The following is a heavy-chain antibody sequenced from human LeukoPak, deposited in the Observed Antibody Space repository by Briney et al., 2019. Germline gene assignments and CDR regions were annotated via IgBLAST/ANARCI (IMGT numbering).Heavy chain of an antibody. D-gene: IGHD3-16*01. CDR3: AKGYDYVWGSSLSWFDP. V-gene: IGHV3-23*01. Sequence: GGSLRLSCAASGFTFSSYAMSWVRQAPGKGLEWVSAISGSGGSTYYADSVKGRFTISRDNSKNTLYLQMNSLRAEDTAVYYCAKGYDYVWGSSLSWFDPWGQGTLVTVSS. CDR1: GFTFSSYA. CDR2: ISGSGGST. J-gene: IGHJ5*02.